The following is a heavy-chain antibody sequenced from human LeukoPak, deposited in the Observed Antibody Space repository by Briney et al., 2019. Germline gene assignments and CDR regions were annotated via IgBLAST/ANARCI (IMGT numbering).Heavy chain of an antibody. J-gene: IGHJ5*02. CDR3: AKSDIIVVSDAKGNWFDP. CDR1: GFTFSDYY. CDR2: ITNNHGAM. Sequence: GGSLRLSCAASGFTFSDYYMGWIRQAPGKGLEWISYITNNHGAMFYADSLEGRFTIFRDNAKKSLYLQMNNLRTEDMAVYYCAKSDIIVVSDAKGNWFDPWGQGTLVTVSS. D-gene: IGHD2-2*01. V-gene: IGHV3-11*04.